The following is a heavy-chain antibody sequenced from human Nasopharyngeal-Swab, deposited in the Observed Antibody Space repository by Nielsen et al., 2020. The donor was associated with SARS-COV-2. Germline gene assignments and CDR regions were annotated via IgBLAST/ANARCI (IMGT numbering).Heavy chain of an antibody. J-gene: IGHJ6*02. Sequence: GESLKISCAASGFTFSSYWMHWVRQAPGKGLVWVSRINSDGSSTSYADSVKGRFTISRDNAKNTLNLQMNSLRAEDTAVYYCARDGVLYYYGMDVWGQGTTVTVSS. CDR3: ARDGVLYYYGMDV. D-gene: IGHD6-13*01. CDR2: INSDGSST. V-gene: IGHV3-74*01. CDR1: GFTFSSYW.